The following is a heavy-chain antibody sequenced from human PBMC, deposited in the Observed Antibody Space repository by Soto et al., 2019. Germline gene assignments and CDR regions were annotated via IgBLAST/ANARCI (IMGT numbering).Heavy chain of an antibody. CDR2: IQYSGTT. J-gene: IGHJ6*02. V-gene: IGHV4-30-4*01. CDR3: ARDNIWFGELIYYYGMDV. D-gene: IGHD3-10*01. Sequence: QAQLQESGPGLVKPSQTLSLTCTVSGGSISSDNYYWNWIRQPPGKGLEWIGYIQYSGTTYYNPSLKSRVTISVATSKNQFSLKLRSVTAADTAVYYCARDNIWFGELIYYYGMDVWGQGTTVTVSS. CDR1: GGSISSDNYY.